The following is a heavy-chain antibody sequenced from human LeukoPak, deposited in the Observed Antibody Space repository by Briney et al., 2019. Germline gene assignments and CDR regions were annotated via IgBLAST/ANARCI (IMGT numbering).Heavy chain of an antibody. CDR3: ARGDIGWVDYSTAFDI. CDR1: GYTFTSYG. Sequence: ASVKVSCKASGYTFTSYGISWVRQAPGQGLEWMGWISAYNGNTNYAQKLQGRVTMTTDTSTSTAYMELSRLRSDDTAVYYCARGDIGWVDYSTAFDIWGQGTMVTVSS. CDR2: ISAYNGNT. V-gene: IGHV1-18*01. J-gene: IGHJ3*02. D-gene: IGHD4-11*01.